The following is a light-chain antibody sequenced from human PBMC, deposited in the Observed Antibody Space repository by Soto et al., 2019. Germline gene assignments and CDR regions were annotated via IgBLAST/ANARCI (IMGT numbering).Light chain of an antibody. CDR1: QSVSSN. V-gene: IGKV3-15*01. Sequence: EIVLTQSQATLSVSPGEGVTLSCRASQSVSSNLAWYQQRPGQAPRLLIYGASTRATGIPARFSGSGSGTEFTLTISSLQSEDFAVYYCQQYNNWPPITFGQGTRLEIK. J-gene: IGKJ5*01. CDR2: GAS. CDR3: QQYNNWPPIT.